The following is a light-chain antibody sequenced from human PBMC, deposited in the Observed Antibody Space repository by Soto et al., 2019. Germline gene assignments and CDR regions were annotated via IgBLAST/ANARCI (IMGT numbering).Light chain of an antibody. V-gene: IGKV1-5*03. Sequence: DIQMTQSPSTLSASVGDRVTITCRASQSISSWLAWYQQKPGKAPKLLIYKASSLEKGVPARFGGSGSGTEFTLTISSLQPDDFATYYCQHYNSYSEAFGQGTKVDIK. CDR3: QHYNSYSEA. CDR2: KAS. CDR1: QSISSW. J-gene: IGKJ1*01.